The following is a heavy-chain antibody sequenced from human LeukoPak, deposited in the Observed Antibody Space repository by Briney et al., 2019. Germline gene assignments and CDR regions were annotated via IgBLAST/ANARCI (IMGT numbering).Heavy chain of an antibody. CDR1: GVSISSYY. Sequence: SETLSLTCTVSGVSISSYYWSWLRQPPGKGLEWIGYIYYSGSTNYNPSLKSRVTISVDTSKNQFSLKLSSVTAADTAVYYCARASVATSYCGGDCYSERPYGMDVWGQGTTVTVSS. CDR3: ARASVATSYCGGDCYSERPYGMDV. V-gene: IGHV4-59*01. CDR2: IYYSGST. D-gene: IGHD2-21*02. J-gene: IGHJ6*02.